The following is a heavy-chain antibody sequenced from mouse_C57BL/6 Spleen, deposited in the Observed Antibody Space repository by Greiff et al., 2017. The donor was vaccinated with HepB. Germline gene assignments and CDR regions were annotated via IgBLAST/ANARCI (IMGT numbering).Heavy chain of an antibody. CDR3: ARGELGFAY. V-gene: IGHV5-16*01. J-gene: IGHJ3*01. D-gene: IGHD1-3*01. CDR1: GFTFSDYY. Sequence: EVKLMESEGGLVQPGSSMKLSCTASGFTFSDYYMAWVRQVPEKGLEWVANINYDGSSTYYLDSLKSRFIISRDNAKNILYLQMSSLKSEDTATYYCARGELGFAYWGQGTLVTVSA. CDR2: INYDGSST.